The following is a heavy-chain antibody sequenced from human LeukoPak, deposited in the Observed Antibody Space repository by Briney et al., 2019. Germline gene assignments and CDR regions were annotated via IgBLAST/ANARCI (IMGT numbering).Heavy chain of an antibody. J-gene: IGHJ4*02. CDR3: ARGEGYCTNGVCPFDY. Sequence: GGSLRLSCAASGFTFSNYGMHWVRQAPGKGLEWVAFIRFDGTNKFYADSVKGRFTISRDNTKNTLYLQLNSLRAEDTAVYYCARGEGYCTNGVCPFDYWGQGTLVTVSS. CDR2: IRFDGTNK. D-gene: IGHD2-8*01. V-gene: IGHV3-30*02. CDR1: GFTFSNYG.